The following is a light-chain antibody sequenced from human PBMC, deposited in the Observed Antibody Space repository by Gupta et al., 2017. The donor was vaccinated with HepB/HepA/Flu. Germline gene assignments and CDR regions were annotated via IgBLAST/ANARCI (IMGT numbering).Light chain of an antibody. CDR2: GAS. Sequence: DIQMTQSPSSVSASVGDRVTITCRASQDISTWLAWYQQKPGRAPKLLISGASTLQSGVPERFSGSGSGTNFIFTITNLQPEEFASYYCQQANSFPYTFGQGTRLEIK. V-gene: IGKV1-12*02. CDR3: QQANSFPYT. CDR1: QDISTW. J-gene: IGKJ5*01.